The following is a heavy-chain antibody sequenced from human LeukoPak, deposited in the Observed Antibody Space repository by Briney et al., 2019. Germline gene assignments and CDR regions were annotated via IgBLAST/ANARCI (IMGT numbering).Heavy chain of an antibody. J-gene: IGHJ4*02. Sequence: GGTLRLSCAASGFTFSSDWMHWVCQAPRMGLVWVSRISGDGSTTSYADSVKGRFTIPRDNAKNTLYLQMNSLRAEDTAVYYCARLDILTGNYYYSNCWGQGTLVTASS. V-gene: IGHV3-74*01. CDR1: GFTFSSDW. D-gene: IGHD3-9*01. CDR2: ISGDGSTT. CDR3: ARLDILTGNYYYSNC.